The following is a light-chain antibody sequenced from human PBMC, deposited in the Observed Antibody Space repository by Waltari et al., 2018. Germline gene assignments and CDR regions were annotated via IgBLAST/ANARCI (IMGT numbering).Light chain of an antibody. CDR1: TGAVTSGHF. CDR3: LLSYSGARWV. V-gene: IGLV7-46*01. J-gene: IGLJ3*02. Sequence: QAVVTQEPSVTVSPGGTVTLTCGSSTGAVTSGHFPYWFQQKPGQAPMTLIYDTSNKHSWTPARFSGSLRGDKAALTLSGAQPEDEAEYYCLLSYSGARWVFGGGTKLTVL. CDR2: DTS.